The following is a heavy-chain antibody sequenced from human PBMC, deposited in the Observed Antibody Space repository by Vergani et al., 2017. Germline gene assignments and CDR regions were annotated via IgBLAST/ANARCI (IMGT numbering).Heavy chain of an antibody. CDR2: FDPEDGET. V-gene: IGHV1-24*01. CDR3: ARDTDYYGSGSYYNVHYYYGMDV. J-gene: IGHJ6*02. D-gene: IGHD3-10*01. CDR1: GYTLTELS. Sequence: QVQLVQSGAEVKKPGASVKVSCKVSGYTLTELSMHWVRQAPGKGLEWMGGFDPEDGETIYAQKFQGRVTMTEDTSTDTAYMELSSLRSEDTAVYYCARDTDYYGSGSYYNVHYYYGMDVWGQGTTVTVSS.